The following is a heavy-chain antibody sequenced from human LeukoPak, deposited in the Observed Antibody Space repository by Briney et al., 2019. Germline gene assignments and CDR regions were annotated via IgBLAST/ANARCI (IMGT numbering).Heavy chain of an antibody. D-gene: IGHD3-9*01. V-gene: IGHV3-7*03. CDR2: IKTDGSEK. CDR3: ARDYTGYFP. J-gene: IGHJ5*02. Sequence: XXXXYWMSWVRQAXGXGLEWVANIKTDGSEKYYVDSVKGRFTISRDNAKNSLYLQMNSLRAEDTAVYHCARDYTGYFPWGQGTLVIISS. CDR1: XXXXYW.